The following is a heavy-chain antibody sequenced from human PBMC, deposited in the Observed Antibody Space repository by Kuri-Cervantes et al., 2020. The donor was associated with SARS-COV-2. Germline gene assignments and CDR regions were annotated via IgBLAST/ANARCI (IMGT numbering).Heavy chain of an antibody. CDR2: ISGSGGST. CDR3: ARVVDRGNNYIFDWLDP. Sequence: GESLKISCAASGFTFSSYAMSWVRQAPGKGLEWVSAISGSGGSTYYADSVKGRFTISRDNSKNTLYLQMNSLRAEDTAVYYCARVVDRGNNYIFDWLDPWGQETLVTVSS. V-gene: IGHV3-23*01. J-gene: IGHJ5*02. D-gene: IGHD5-24*01. CDR1: GFTFSSYA.